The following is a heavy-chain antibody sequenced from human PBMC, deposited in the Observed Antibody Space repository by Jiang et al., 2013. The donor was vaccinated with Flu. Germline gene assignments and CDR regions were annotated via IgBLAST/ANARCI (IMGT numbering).Heavy chain of an antibody. Sequence: QLVESGEAWSSLEGPSRLSCAASGFTFSDYYMSWIRQAPGKGLEWVSYISSSGSTIYYADSVKGRFTISRDNAKNSLYLQMNSLRAEDTAVYYCARDLGFSSSWSRAPSDDYWGQGTLVTVSS. V-gene: IGHV3-11*01. CDR3: ARDLGFSSSWSRAPSDDY. CDR2: ISSSGSTI. CDR1: GFTFSDYY. J-gene: IGHJ4*02. D-gene: IGHD6-13*01.